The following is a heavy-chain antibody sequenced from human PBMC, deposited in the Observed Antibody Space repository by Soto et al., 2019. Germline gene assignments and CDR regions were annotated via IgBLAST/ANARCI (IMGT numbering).Heavy chain of an antibody. CDR3: ARGRDCISTSCYADAFDI. J-gene: IGHJ3*02. D-gene: IGHD2-2*01. CDR1: GGAISSGDYY. V-gene: IGHV4-30-4*01. CDR2: IYYSGST. Sequence: QVQLQESGPGLVKPSQTLSLTCTVSGGAISSGDYYWSWIRQPPGKGLEWIGYIYYSGSTYYNPSPKSRVTISVDTSKNQFSLKLSSVTAADTAVYYCARGRDCISTSCYADAFDIWGQGTMVTVSS.